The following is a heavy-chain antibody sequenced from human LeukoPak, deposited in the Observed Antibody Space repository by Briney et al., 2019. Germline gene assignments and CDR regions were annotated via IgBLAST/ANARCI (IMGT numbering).Heavy chain of an antibody. V-gene: IGHV3-11*01. D-gene: IGHD1-7*01. Sequence: GGSLRLSCAASGFTFSDYYMSWIRQTPGKGLEWVSYISSSGSNIYYADSVKGRFTISRDNAKNSLYLQMNSLRAEDTAVYYCAKEGPSGMDWNYGSYMDVWGKGTTVTVSS. CDR2: ISSSGSNI. J-gene: IGHJ6*03. CDR1: GFTFSDYY. CDR3: AKEGPSGMDWNYGSYMDV.